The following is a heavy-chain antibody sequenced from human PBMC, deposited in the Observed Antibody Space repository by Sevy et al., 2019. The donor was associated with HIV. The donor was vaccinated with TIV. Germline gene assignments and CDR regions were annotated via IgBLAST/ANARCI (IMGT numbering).Heavy chain of an antibody. V-gene: IGHV3-13*01. CDR2: IGTAGDT. Sequence: GGPLRLSCAASGFTFSRYDMHWVRQATGKGLEWVSSIGTAGDTYYPGSVKGRFTISRENAKKSLYLQMNSLRAGDTAVDYCARGTRYSGSYYLGDDAFDIWGQGTMVTVSS. CDR3: ARGTRYSGSYYLGDDAFDI. J-gene: IGHJ3*02. D-gene: IGHD1-26*01. CDR1: GFTFSRYD.